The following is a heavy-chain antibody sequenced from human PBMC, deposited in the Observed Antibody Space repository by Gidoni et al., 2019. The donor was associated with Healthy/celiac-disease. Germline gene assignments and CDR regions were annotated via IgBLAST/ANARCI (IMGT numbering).Heavy chain of an antibody. Sequence: QVQLQESGPGLVKPSETLSLTCTVSGGSLSSYYWRWIRQPPGKGLEGIGYISYSGSTNYNPTHKSRVTISGDTSKNQCSLKLSFVTAADTAGYYCARGSTRVRGVMIRGALTFDYWGQGTLVTVSS. V-gene: IGHV4-59*01. CDR3: ARGSTRVRGVMIRGALTFDY. CDR1: GGSLSSYY. J-gene: IGHJ4*02. CDR2: ISYSGST. D-gene: IGHD3-10*01.